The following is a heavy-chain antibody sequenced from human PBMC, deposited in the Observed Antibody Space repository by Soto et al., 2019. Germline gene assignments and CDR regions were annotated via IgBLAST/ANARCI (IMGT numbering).Heavy chain of an antibody. CDR2: INPSGGST. CDR3: ARVGVADCGGDCYPSWYFDL. J-gene: IGHJ2*01. D-gene: IGHD2-21*02. CDR1: GYTFTSYY. V-gene: IGHV1-46*01. Sequence: QVQLVQSGAEVKKPGASVKVSCKASGYTFTSYYMHWVRQAPGQGLEWMGIINPSGGSTSYAQKFQGRVTMTRDTSTSTVYMELSSLRSEDTAVYYCARVGVADCGGDCYPSWYFDLWGRGTLVTVSS.